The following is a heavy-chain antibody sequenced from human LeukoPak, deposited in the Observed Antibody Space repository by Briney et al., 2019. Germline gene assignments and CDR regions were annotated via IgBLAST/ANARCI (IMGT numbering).Heavy chain of an antibody. CDR2: IDPSGGST. CDR3: ATEMEH. J-gene: IGHJ1*01. Sequence: ASVKVSCKASGYTFTVYYMHWVRQAPGQGLEWMGIIDPSGGSTRYAQKFQGRVTMTRDTSTSTVYMELSSLRLEDTAVFYCATEMEHWGQGTLVTVSS. CDR1: GYTFTVYY. V-gene: IGHV1-46*01. D-gene: IGHD2-8*01.